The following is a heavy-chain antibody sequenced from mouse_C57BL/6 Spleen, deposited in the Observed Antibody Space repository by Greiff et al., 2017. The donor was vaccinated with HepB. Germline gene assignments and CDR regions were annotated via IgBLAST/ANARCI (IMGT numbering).Heavy chain of an antibody. CDR3: APYSSWFAY. V-gene: IGHV1-80*01. D-gene: IGHD2-12*01. CDR2: IYPGDGDT. Sequence: VQLQQSGAELAKPGASVKLSCKASGYTFTSYWMHWVKQRPGQGLEWIGQIYPGDGDTNYNGKFKGKATLTADKSSSTAYMQLSSLTSEDSAVYFCAPYSSWFAYWGQGTLVTVSA. CDR1: GYTFTSYW. J-gene: IGHJ3*01.